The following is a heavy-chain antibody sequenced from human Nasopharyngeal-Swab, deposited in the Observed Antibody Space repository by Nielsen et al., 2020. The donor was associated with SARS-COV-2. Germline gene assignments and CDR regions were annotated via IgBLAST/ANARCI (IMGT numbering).Heavy chain of an antibody. J-gene: IGHJ6*02. D-gene: IGHD1-26*01. CDR3: ARGSGGSYSRYYYYGMDV. V-gene: IGHV4-34*01. CDR2: INHSGST. Sequence: CQAPGTGLEWIGEINHSGSTNYNPSLKSRVTISVDTSKNQFSLKLSSVTAADTAVYYCARGSGGSYSRYYYYGMDVWGQGTTVTVSS.